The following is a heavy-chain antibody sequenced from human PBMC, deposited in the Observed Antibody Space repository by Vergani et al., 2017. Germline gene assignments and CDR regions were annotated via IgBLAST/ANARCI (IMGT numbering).Heavy chain of an antibody. Sequence: EVQLVESGGGLVQPGGSLRLSCAASGFTFSTYWMSWVRQAPGKGLEWVANIKQDGSEKSYVDSVKGRFTISRDNAKNSLYLQMNSLRAEDTAVCYCARDSRLGMVVAATVFDYWGQGTLVTVSS. CDR1: GFTFSTYW. CDR3: ARDSRLGMVVAATVFDY. D-gene: IGHD2-15*01. CDR2: IKQDGSEK. J-gene: IGHJ4*02. V-gene: IGHV3-7*01.